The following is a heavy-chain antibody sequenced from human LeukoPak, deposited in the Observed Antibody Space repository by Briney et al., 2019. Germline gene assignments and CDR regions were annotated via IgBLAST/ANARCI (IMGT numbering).Heavy chain of an antibody. CDR1: GFTFSTYN. D-gene: IGHD3-3*01. Sequence: GGCLRLSCAASGFTFSTYNMNWVRQAPGKGLEWVSSISSGGSLIYYADSVKGRFTISRDNAKNSLYLQMNSLRAEDTAVYYCARDMVAISGVVTYDYWGQGTLVTVSS. CDR2: ISSGGSLI. V-gene: IGHV3-48*01. CDR3: ARDMVAISGVVTYDY. J-gene: IGHJ4*02.